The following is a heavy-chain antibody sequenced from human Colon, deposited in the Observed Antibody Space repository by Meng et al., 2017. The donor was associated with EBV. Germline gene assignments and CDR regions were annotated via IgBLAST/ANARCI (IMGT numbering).Heavy chain of an antibody. V-gene: IGHV4-31*03. CDR3: ARVSSGWDYFDY. CDR1: GGSGSSGGYY. J-gene: IGHJ4*02. Sequence: QGRRRGSGPGLGKPSQPLSLTCTVSGGSGSSGGYYWTWIRQHPGKGLEWFGHIYYSGSTFYNPSLKRRVIISIDTSKNQFSLNLRSVTAADTAVYYCARVSSGWDYFDYWGQGTLVTVSS. D-gene: IGHD6-19*01. CDR2: IYYSGST.